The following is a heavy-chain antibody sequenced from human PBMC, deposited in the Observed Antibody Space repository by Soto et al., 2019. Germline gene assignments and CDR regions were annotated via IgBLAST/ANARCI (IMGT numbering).Heavy chain of an antibody. CDR3: AREVPEIVGGLYYYYGMDV. D-gene: IGHD3-16*01. J-gene: IGHJ6*02. V-gene: IGHV1-69*04. CDR2: IIPILGIA. Sequence: SVKVSCKASGGTFSSYTISWVRQAPGQGLEWMGRIIPILGIANYAQKFQGRVTITADKSTSTAYMELSSLRSEDTAVYYCAREVPEIVGGLYYYYGMDVWGQGTTVTVSS. CDR1: GGTFSSYT.